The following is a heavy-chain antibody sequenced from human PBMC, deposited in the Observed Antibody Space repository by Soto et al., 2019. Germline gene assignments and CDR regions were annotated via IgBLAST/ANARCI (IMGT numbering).Heavy chain of an antibody. Sequence: PSETLSLTCFVSGDSINNTYWWSWVRQAPEKGLEWIGEIYHTGGRSYMPSLRGRITLSVDTSKNQFSLKLTSVTAADTAVYYCARAVYCSSASCPNYYYVMDVWGQGTTVTVSS. D-gene: IGHD2-2*01. CDR1: GDSINNTYW. CDR2: IYHTGGR. J-gene: IGHJ6*02. CDR3: ARAVYCSSASCPNYYYVMDV. V-gene: IGHV4-4*02.